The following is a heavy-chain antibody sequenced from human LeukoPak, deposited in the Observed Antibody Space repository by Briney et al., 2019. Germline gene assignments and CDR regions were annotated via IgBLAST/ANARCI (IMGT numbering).Heavy chain of an antibody. V-gene: IGHV3-64*01. CDR1: GFTFSSYT. CDR3: ARGRLVVTALDY. J-gene: IGHJ4*02. D-gene: IGHD2-21*02. CDR2: ITTNGGRT. Sequence: GGSLRLSCAASGFTFSSYTMHWVRQAPGKGLEYVSAITTNGGRTYYANSFKGRYTISRDNSKSTLYLQMGSLRTEDMAVYYCARGRLVVTALDYWGQGTLVTVSS.